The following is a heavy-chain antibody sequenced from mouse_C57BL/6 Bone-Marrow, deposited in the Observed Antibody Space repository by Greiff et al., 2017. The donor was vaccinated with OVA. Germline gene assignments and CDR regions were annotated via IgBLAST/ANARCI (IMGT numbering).Heavy chain of an antibody. J-gene: IGHJ3*01. CDR1: GYTFTSYG. D-gene: IGHD1-1*01. Sequence: VQLQQSGAELARPGASVKLSCKASGYTFTSYGISWVKQRTGQGLEWIGEIYPRSGNTYYNEKFKGKATLTADKSSSTAYMELRSLTSEDSAVYFCAREVITTVEGFAYWGQGTLVTVSA. V-gene: IGHV1-81*01. CDR2: IYPRSGNT. CDR3: AREVITTVEGFAY.